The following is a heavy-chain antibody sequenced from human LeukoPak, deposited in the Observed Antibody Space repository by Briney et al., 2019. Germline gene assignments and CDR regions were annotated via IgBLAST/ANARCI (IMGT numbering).Heavy chain of an antibody. CDR2: ISGSGGTT. CDR1: GFTFSSYA. CDR3: AKGWSSAAMRSHFDY. V-gene: IGHV3-23*01. Sequence: GGSLRLSCAASGFTFSSYAMNWVRQAPGKGLEWVSSISGSGGTTYSADSVKGRFTISSDTSKNTLYLQMKSLRAEDTAVYYCAKGWSSAAMRSHFDYWGQGTLVTVSS. D-gene: IGHD2-2*01. J-gene: IGHJ4*02.